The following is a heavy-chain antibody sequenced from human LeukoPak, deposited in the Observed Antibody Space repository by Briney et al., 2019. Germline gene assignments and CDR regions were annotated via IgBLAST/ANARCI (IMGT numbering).Heavy chain of an antibody. Sequence: SETLSLTCTVSGGSISSYYWSWIRQPPGKGLEWIGYIYYSGSTNYNPSLKSRVTISVDTSKNQFSLKLSSVTAADTAVYYCARDTGGYSYGWFDPWGQGTLVTVSS. D-gene: IGHD3-22*01. V-gene: IGHV4-59*01. J-gene: IGHJ5*02. CDR2: IYYSGST. CDR3: ARDTGGYSYGWFDP. CDR1: GGSISSYY.